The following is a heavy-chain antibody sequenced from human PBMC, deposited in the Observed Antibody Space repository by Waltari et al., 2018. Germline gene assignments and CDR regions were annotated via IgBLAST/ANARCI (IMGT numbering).Heavy chain of an antibody. D-gene: IGHD3-22*01. V-gene: IGHV4-59*01. J-gene: IGHJ4*02. CDR3: ARVDDSSGYYLYY. CDR2: IYYSGST. CDR1: GGSISSYY. Sequence: QVQLQESGPGLVKPSETLSLTCTVSGGSISSYYWSWIRQPPGKGLEWIGYIYYSGSTNSNPSLKSRVTISVDTSKNQFSLKLSSVTAADTAVYYCARVDDSSGYYLYYWGQGTLVTVSS.